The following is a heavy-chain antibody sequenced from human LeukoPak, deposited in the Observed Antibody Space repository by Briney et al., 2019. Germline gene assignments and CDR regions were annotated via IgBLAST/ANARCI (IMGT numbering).Heavy chain of an antibody. CDR3: ARDSQLVYWYFDL. Sequence: ASVKVSCKASGYTFTGYYMHWVRQAPGQGLEWMGWINPNSGGTNYAQKFQGWVTMTRDTSISTAYMELSRLRSDDTAVYYCARDSQLVYWYFDLWGRGTLVTVSS. D-gene: IGHD5-24*01. J-gene: IGHJ2*01. V-gene: IGHV1-2*04. CDR1: GYTFTGYY. CDR2: INPNSGGT.